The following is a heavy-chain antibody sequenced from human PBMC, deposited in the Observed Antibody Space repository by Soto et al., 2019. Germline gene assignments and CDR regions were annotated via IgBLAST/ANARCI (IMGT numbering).Heavy chain of an antibody. J-gene: IGHJ4*02. CDR3: ARVYDFWSGYPPYFDY. Sequence: PSETLSLTCAVYGGSFSGYYWSWIRQPPGKGLEWIGEINHSGSTNYNPSLKSRVTISVDTSKNQFSLKLSSVTAADTAVYYCARVYDFWSGYPPYFDYWGQGTLVTVSS. CDR2: INHSGST. V-gene: IGHV4-34*01. D-gene: IGHD3-3*01. CDR1: GGSFSGYY.